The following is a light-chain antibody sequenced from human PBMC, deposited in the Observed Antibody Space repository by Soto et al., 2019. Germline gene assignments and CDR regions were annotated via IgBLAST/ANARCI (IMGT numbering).Light chain of an antibody. Sequence: DIQMTQAPSSLSASVGDRVNITCRASQNIRNSLNWYQQKPGKAPKLLISSTSSLQSGVPSRFSGSESGTDFTLTISSLQPEDFASYYCQQSDSTPSITFGQGTRLEI. CDR2: STS. CDR3: QQSDSTPSIT. V-gene: IGKV1-39*01. CDR1: QNIRNS. J-gene: IGKJ5*01.